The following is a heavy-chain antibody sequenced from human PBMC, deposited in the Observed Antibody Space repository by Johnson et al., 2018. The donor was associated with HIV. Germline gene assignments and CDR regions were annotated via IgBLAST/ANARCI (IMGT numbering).Heavy chain of an antibody. CDR1: GFTFSSYA. CDR3: AKDFEYSTSESAFDI. J-gene: IGHJ3*02. D-gene: IGHD6-6*01. V-gene: IGHV3-23*04. Sequence: QLVESGGGVVRPGGSLRLSCAASGFTFSSYAMSWVRQAPGKGLEWVSAISGSGGSTYYADSVKGRFTISRDNSKNTRYLQMNSLRAEDTAGYYCAKDFEYSTSESAFDIWGQGTMVTVSS. CDR2: ISGSGGST.